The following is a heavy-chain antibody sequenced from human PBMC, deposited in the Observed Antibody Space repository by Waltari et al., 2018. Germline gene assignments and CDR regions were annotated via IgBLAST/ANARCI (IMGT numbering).Heavy chain of an antibody. CDR1: GDSITNYY. Sequence: QVQLQESGPGLVKPSETLSLICSVSGDSITNYYWSWVRQPPGKGLEWIGYIAYSGSTRYNPSLKRRATISVDPSEKHFSLRLCSVTAADTAIYYCARSYDFWSRYPLHYWGQGTLVTVSS. D-gene: IGHD3-3*01. CDR3: ARSYDFWSRYPLHY. J-gene: IGHJ4*02. V-gene: IGHV4-59*01. CDR2: IAYSGST.